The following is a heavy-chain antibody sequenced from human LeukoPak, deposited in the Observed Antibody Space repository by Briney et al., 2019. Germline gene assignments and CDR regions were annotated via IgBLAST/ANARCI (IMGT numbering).Heavy chain of an antibody. CDR2: INAGNGNT. Sequence: ASVKVSCKASGYTFTSYGISWVRQAPGQRLEWMGWINAGNGNTKYSQKFQGRVTITRDTSASTAYMELSSLRSEDTAVYYCARDSVRGARYSSYLDYWGQGTLVTVSS. V-gene: IGHV1-3*01. CDR3: ARDSVRGARYSSYLDY. CDR1: GYTFTSYG. D-gene: IGHD6-19*01. J-gene: IGHJ4*02.